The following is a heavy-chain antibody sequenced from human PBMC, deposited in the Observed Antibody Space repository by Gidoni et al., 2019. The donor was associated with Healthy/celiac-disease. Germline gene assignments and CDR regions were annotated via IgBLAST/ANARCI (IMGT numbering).Heavy chain of an antibody. V-gene: IGHV3-23*01. CDR1: GLTFSSYA. CDR2: ISGSGGST. CDR3: AKDPYCSSTSCRDY. J-gene: IGHJ4*02. Sequence: EVQLLESGVGLVQPGGSLRLSFASSGLTFSSYAMSWVRQAPGKGLEWVSAISGSGGSTYYADSVKGRFTISRDNSKNTLYRQMNSLRAEDTAVYYCAKDPYCSSTSCRDYWGQGTLVTVSS. D-gene: IGHD2-2*01.